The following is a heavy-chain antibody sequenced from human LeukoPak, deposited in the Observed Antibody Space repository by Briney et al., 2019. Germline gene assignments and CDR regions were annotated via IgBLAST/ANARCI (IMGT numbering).Heavy chain of an antibody. J-gene: IGHJ6*02. D-gene: IGHD3-10*01. CDR1: GGSISSYY. Sequence: SETLSLTGTVSGGSISSYYWSWIRQPPGKGLEGIGYIYYSGSTNYNPSLKSRVTISVDTSKNQFSLKLSSVTAADTAVYYCARGKGVVRGVYYGMDVWGQGTTVTVSS. CDR2: IYYSGST. V-gene: IGHV4-59*08. CDR3: ARGKGVVRGVYYGMDV.